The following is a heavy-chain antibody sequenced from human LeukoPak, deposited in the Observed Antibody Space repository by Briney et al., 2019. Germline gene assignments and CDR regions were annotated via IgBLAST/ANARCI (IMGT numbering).Heavy chain of an antibody. CDR3: ARIRDGYNDAYDI. Sequence: ASVKVSCRASGYTFPNYGFTWVRQAPGQGLEWMGWISVYNGDTNYAQKLQGRVTMTTDTSTTTVYMELRSLRSEDTAIYYCARIRDGYNDAYDIWGQGTVVTVPS. D-gene: IGHD5-24*01. J-gene: IGHJ3*02. CDR1: GYTFPNYG. V-gene: IGHV1-18*01. CDR2: ISVYNGDT.